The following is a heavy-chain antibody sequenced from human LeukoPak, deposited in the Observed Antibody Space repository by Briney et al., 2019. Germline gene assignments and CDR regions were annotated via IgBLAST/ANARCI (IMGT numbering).Heavy chain of an antibody. CDR1: GGSIGWDY. V-gene: IGHV4-4*07. Sequence: SETLSLTCTVSGGSIGWDYWSWIRQSAGKGLEWIGRIYKSGSTNYNPSFRSRVTMSVDTSKNQFSLNVTSVTAADTAVYYCAREEYFQDSNGYSYYFHSWGQGSLVTVSS. J-gene: IGHJ4*02. CDR3: AREEYFQDSNGYSYYFHS. CDR2: IYKSGST. D-gene: IGHD3-22*01.